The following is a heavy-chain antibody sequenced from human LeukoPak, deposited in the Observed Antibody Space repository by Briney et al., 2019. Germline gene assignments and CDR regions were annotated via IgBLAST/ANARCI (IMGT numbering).Heavy chain of an antibody. J-gene: IGHJ6*02. CDR1: GFSFSNSD. CDR2: IRYDGSNK. V-gene: IGHV3-30*02. CDR3: VKEIRRNYCYGMDV. Sequence: PGGSLRLSCAASGFSFSNSDMHWVRQAPGKGLEWVAFIRYDGSNKYYEDSVKGRLTISRDNAKNTLFLRMYSLRPEDTAVYYCVKEIRRNYCYGMDVWGQGTSVTVSS.